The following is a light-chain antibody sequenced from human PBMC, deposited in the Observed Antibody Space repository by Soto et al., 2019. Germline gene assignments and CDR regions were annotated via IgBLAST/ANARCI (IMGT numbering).Light chain of an antibody. Sequence: LVLTQSPDTLSLSPGERATLSCRASQSVDSDYLAWSQQRPGQAPRLLIYGASSRLTGVPDRFSGSWSGTDFTLTISRLAPDDFAVYYCHHSTAFAPGTKVEIK. CDR3: HHSTA. J-gene: IGKJ3*01. CDR2: GAS. CDR1: QSVDSDY. V-gene: IGKV3-20*01.